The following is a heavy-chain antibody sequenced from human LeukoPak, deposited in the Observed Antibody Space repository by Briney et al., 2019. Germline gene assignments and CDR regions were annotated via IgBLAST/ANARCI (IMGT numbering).Heavy chain of an antibody. Sequence: GESLKISFKGSGYRFTSYWIGWVRQMPGKGLEWRGIIYPGDSDTRYSPSFQGQVPISPHKSSRTLYLQWSSLQASDTAMYYCASGVQWLVSSIDYWGQGTLVTVSS. D-gene: IGHD6-19*01. V-gene: IGHV5-51*01. CDR1: GYRFTSYW. CDR3: ASGVQWLVSSIDY. J-gene: IGHJ4*02. CDR2: IYPGDSDT.